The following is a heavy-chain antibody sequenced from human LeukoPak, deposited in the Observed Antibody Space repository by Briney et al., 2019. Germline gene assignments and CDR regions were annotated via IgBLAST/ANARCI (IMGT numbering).Heavy chain of an antibody. D-gene: IGHD5-24*01. CDR1: GDPMTTSSYY. CDR3: ARRGKDDYYYKGKGDYFDY. V-gene: IGHV4-39*01. J-gene: IGHJ4*02. CDR2: IFYSGST. Sequence: SETLSLTCTVSGDPMTTSSYYWGWIRQPPGKGLEWIGSIFYSGSTHYNPSLKSRVTISVDTSKNKFSLKLSSVTAADTAIYYCARRGKDDYYYKGKGDYFDYWGQGTLVTVSS.